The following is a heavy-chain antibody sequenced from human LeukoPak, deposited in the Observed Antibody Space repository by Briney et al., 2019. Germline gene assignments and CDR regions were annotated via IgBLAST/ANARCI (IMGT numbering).Heavy chain of an antibody. Sequence: ASVKVSCKASGYTFTSYYMHWVRQAPGQGLEWMGIINPSGGSTSYAQKFQGRVTMTRDMSTSTVYMELSSLRSEDTAVYYCARVPITMVRGVIVGGAFDIWGQGTMATVSS. D-gene: IGHD3-10*01. V-gene: IGHV1-46*01. CDR2: INPSGGST. CDR1: GYTFTSYY. J-gene: IGHJ3*02. CDR3: ARVPITMVRGVIVGGAFDI.